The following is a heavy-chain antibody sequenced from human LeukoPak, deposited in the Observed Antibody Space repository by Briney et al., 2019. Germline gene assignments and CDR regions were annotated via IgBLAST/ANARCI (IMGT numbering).Heavy chain of an antibody. Sequence: GESLKSSCKGLGYSFTSYGIGWVRQKPGKGLEGMGIIYPGDSDTRYSPSFQGQVTISADKSISTAYLQWSSLKASDTAMYYCARLPGAGAAARLDYWGQGTLVTVSS. CDR2: IYPGDSDT. V-gene: IGHV5-51*01. CDR3: ARLPGAGAAARLDY. J-gene: IGHJ4*02. D-gene: IGHD2-15*01. CDR1: GYSFTSYG.